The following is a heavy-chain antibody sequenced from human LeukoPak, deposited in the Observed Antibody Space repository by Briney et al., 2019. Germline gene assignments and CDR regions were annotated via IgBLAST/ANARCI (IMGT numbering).Heavy chain of an antibody. CDR2: ISATGGIT. D-gene: IGHD4-23*01. V-gene: IGHV3-23*01. CDR3: EKSGNNGGKRGVNDY. J-gene: IGHJ4*02. Sequence: GGSLRLSCAASGFTFSSCDMSWVRQAPGKGLEWVSGISATGGITYYADSVKGRFTISRDNSKNTLYLQMNSLRAEDTAVYYCEKSGNNGGKRGVNDYWGQGTLVTVSS. CDR1: GFTFSSCD.